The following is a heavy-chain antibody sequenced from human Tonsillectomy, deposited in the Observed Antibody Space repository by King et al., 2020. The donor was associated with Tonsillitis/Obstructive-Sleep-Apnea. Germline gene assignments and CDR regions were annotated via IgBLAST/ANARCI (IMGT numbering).Heavy chain of an antibody. CDR2: IYYSGST. CDR3: ASLIVVVPAATVQNWFDP. V-gene: IGHV4-39*01. D-gene: IGHD2-2*01. Sequence: QLQESGPGLVKPSETLSLTGTVSGGSISSSSYYWGWIRQPPGKGLEWIGSIYYSGSTYYNPSLKSRVTISVDTSKNQFSLKLSSVTAADTAVYYCASLIVVVPAATVQNWFDPWGQGTLVTVSS. J-gene: IGHJ5*02. CDR1: GGSISSSSYY.